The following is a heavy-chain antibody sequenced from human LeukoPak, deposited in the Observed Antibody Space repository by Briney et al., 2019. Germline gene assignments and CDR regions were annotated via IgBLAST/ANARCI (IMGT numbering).Heavy chain of an antibody. CDR1: GYTFTSYA. J-gene: IGHJ4*02. CDR2: ISAGNGNT. Sequence: ASVKVSCKASGYTFTSYAIHWVRQAPGQRLEWMGWISAGNGNTKYPQNFQGRVTFISNTSATTAFMELSSLRSEDAAVYYCARDGEDVEMATIMFGDYWGQGTLVTVSS. CDR3: ARDGEDVEMATIMFGDY. V-gene: IGHV1-3*01. D-gene: IGHD5-24*01.